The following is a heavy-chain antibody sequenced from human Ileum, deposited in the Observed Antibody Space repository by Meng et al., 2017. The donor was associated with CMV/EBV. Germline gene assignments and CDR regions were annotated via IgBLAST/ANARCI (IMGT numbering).Heavy chain of an antibody. CDR3: ASLGSSEKGARDY. CDR1: GYSLHESR. Sequence: SGYSLHESRCKWVCKASGKGMEWGGRSRSRANHYGTKYAEPVGGRVTRSRDESKYSAYLQRIILETAEAAVYYCASLGSSEKGARDYGGQGALVTVSS. J-gene: IGHJ4*02. D-gene: IGHD6-19*01. CDR2: SRSRANHYGT. V-gene: IGHV3-73*01.